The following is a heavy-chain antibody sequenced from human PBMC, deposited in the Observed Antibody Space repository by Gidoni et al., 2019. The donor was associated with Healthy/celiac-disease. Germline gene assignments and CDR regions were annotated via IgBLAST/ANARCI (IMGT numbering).Heavy chain of an antibody. CDR1: GGSISSSSYY. J-gene: IGHJ4*02. D-gene: IGHD1-26*01. Sequence: QLQLQESGPGLVKPSETLSLTCTVSGGSISSSSYYWGWIRQPPGKGLEWIGSIYYSGSTYYNPSLKSRVTISVDTSKNQFSLKLSSVTAADTAVYYCARRARGSSELFDYWGQGTLVTVSS. CDR3: ARRARGSSELFDY. V-gene: IGHV4-39*01. CDR2: IYYSGST.